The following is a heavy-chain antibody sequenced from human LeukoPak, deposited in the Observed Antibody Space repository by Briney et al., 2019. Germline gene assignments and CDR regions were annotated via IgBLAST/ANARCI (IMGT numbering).Heavy chain of an antibody. CDR2: ISGSGGST. Sequence: GGSLRLSCAASGFTFSSYAMSWVRQAPGKGLGWVSAISGSGGSTYYADSVEGRFTISRDNSKNTLYLQMNSLRAEDTAVYYCAKDPMGDSSGYFILRGAFDIWGQGTMVTVSS. J-gene: IGHJ3*02. CDR1: GFTFSSYA. CDR3: AKDPMGDSSGYFILRGAFDI. D-gene: IGHD3-22*01. V-gene: IGHV3-23*01.